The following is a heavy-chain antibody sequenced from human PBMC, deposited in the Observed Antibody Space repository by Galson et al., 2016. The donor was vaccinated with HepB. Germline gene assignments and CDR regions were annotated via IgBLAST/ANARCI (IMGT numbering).Heavy chain of an antibody. D-gene: IGHD6-19*01. Sequence: SLRLSCAASGFTFSNHWMTWVRQAPGKGLEWVASIRQDGIKKYYVASVKGRFSISRDNAENSLNLQMNSLTAEDPAVYYCARDDKSGWWLGDLWGQGILVPVSS. CDR2: IRQDGIKK. J-gene: IGHJ5*02. CDR3: ARDDKSGWWLGDL. CDR1: GFTFSNHW. V-gene: IGHV3-7*01.